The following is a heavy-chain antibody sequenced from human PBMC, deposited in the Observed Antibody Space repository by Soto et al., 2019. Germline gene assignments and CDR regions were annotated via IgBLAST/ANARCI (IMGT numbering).Heavy chain of an antibody. J-gene: IGHJ2*01. CDR2: IYYSGST. V-gene: IGHV4-30-4*01. Sequence: QVQLQESGPGLVKPSQTLSLTCTVSGGSISSGDYYWSWIRQPPGKGLEWIGYIYYSGSTYYNPSLMSRVSISVDTSHNHFSHKLSSVTAADSVVYYCARDESGDYPNHRYSDLWGRGTLVTVSS. CDR1: GGSISSGDYY. CDR3: ARDESGDYPNHRYSDL. D-gene: IGHD4-17*01.